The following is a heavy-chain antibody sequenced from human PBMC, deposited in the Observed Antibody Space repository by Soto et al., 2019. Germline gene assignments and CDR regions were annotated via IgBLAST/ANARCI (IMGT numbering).Heavy chain of an antibody. CDR2: ISGSAGST. CDR3: AKDMRRDGVWDIDF. D-gene: IGHD4-17*01. J-gene: IGHJ4*02. CDR1: GFTFSSYA. Sequence: RSLRLSCASSGFTFSSYAMIWVRQATWKGLELVSAISGSAGSTYYADSVKVRFTISRDNSKNTLYLQMNSLRAEDTAIYYCAKDMRRDGVWDIDFWAQGTRVTSPQ. V-gene: IGHV3-23*01.